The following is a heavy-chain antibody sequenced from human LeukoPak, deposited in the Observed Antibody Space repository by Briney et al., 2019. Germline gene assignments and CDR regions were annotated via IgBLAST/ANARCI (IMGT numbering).Heavy chain of an antibody. Sequence: GEYLKISGKGSAYSFRSNWFGWLRQMHGKGLEWMGIIYPGDSDTRYSSSFQGQVTISADKSISTAYLQWSSLKASDTAMYYCARSKGYSYGYPFDYWGQGTLVTVSS. CDR3: ARSKGYSYGYPFDY. CDR1: AYSFRSNW. CDR2: IYPGDSDT. V-gene: IGHV5-51*03. D-gene: IGHD5-18*01. J-gene: IGHJ4*02.